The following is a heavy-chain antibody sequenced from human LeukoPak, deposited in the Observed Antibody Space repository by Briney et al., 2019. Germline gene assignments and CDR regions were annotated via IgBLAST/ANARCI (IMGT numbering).Heavy chain of an antibody. CDR3: ATKQWLAPPPDS. Sequence: PGGSLRLSCAASGFTFSKYWMLWVRHAPGKGLESVSRINTDGTVTTYADSVKGRFTVSRDNADNTMFLQMNSVRDEDTAVDYCATKQWLAPPPDSWGQGTPVTVSS. CDR1: GFTFSKYW. D-gene: IGHD6-19*01. V-gene: IGHV3-74*01. CDR2: INTDGTVT. J-gene: IGHJ4*02.